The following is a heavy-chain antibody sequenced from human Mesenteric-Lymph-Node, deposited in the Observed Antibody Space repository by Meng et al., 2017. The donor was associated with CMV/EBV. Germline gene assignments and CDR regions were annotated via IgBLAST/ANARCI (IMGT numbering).Heavy chain of an antibody. V-gene: IGHV4-59*01. CDR3: ARDLYYDYWSGSSGMDV. J-gene: IGHJ6*02. CDR1: GDSISSYY. D-gene: IGHD3-3*01. CDR2: IHYSVNGSP. Sequence: SETLSLTCTVSGDSISSYYWTWIRQPPGKGLEWIGFIHYSVNGSPKYNPSLKTGVTISGDTSKNQISLRLSSVTAADTAVYYCARDLYYDYWSGSSGMDVWGQGTTVTVSS.